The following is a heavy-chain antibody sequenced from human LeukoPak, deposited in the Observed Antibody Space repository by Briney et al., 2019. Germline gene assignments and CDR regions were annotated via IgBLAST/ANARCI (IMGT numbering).Heavy chain of an antibody. CDR3: TRGPGLYDSSSFDI. D-gene: IGHD3-22*01. J-gene: IGHJ3*02. CDR1: GFTFSSYG. Sequence: GGSLRLSCAASGFTFSSYGMHWVRQAPGKGLEWVALISYDGSNKYYADSVKGRFTITRDNSKNTLYLQMNSLRAEDTTVYYCTRGPGLYDSSSFDIWGQGTMVTVSS. CDR2: ISYDGSNK. V-gene: IGHV3-30*19.